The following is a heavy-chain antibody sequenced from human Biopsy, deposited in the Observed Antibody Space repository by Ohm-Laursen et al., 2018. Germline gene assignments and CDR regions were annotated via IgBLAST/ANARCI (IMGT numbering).Heavy chain of an antibody. J-gene: IGHJ4*02. D-gene: IGHD5/OR15-5a*01. CDR3: ARVTLPLYLDY. CDR1: GYFFSSYG. CDR2: ISGYNGNT. V-gene: IGHV1-18*01. Sequence: SSVKVSCKASGYFFSSYGINWVRQAPGEGLEWTGRISGYNGNTNYAQKFQGRVTMTADTSTSTVYMEVRGLRPDDTAVYYCARVTLPLYLDYWGQGTRVSVSS.